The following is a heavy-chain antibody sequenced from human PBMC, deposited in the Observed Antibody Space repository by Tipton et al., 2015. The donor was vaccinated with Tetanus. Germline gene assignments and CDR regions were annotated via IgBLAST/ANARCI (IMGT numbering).Heavy chain of an antibody. D-gene: IGHD5-18*01. CDR2: MNPNSGNT. CDR1: GYTFTSYD. CDR3: ARARRDTAMARRAYYFDY. V-gene: IGHV1-8*01. J-gene: IGHJ4*02. Sequence: QLVQSGAEVKKPGASVKVSCKASGYTFTSYDINWVRQATGQGPERMGWMNPNSGNTGYAQKFQGRVTMTRNTSISTAYMELSSLRSEDTAVYYCARARRDTAMARRAYYFDYWGQGTLVTVSS.